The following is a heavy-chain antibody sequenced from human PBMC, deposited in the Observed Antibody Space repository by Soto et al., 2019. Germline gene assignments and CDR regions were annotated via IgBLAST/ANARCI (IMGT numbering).Heavy chain of an antibody. CDR3: ARGGNTVLVPAAGHYFHYYGMDV. Sequence: ASVKVSCKASGYTFSSFDISWVRQAPGQGLEWMGWISAFNGNTKYAQKLQGRVTMTTDTSTSTAYMELGSLRSDDTAVYYCARGGNTVLVPAAGHYFHYYGMDVWGQGTTVTVSS. V-gene: IGHV1-18*01. D-gene: IGHD2-2*01. J-gene: IGHJ6*02. CDR1: GYTFSSFD. CDR2: ISAFNGNT.